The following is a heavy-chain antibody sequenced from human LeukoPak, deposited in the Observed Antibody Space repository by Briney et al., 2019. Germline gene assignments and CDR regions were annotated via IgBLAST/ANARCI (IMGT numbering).Heavy chain of an antibody. Sequence: SETLSLTCTVSGGSISSGTYYWSWIRQPAGKGLESIGRIYSIGSTNYNPSLKSRVTISIDRPKNQFSLKLTSVTAADTAVYYCAKSLWAWGQGTLVTVSS. D-gene: IGHD7-27*01. V-gene: IGHV4-61*02. CDR1: GGSISSGTYY. J-gene: IGHJ5*02. CDR3: AKSLWA. CDR2: IYSIGST.